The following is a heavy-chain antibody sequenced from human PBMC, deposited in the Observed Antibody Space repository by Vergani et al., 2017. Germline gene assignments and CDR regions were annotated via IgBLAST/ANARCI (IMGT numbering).Heavy chain of an antibody. CDR1: GYTFTGYY. Sequence: QVQLVQSGAEVKKPGASVKVSCKASGYTFTGYYMHWVRQAPGQGLEWMGWINPNSGGTNYAQKFQGRVTMTRDTSISTAYMALSRLRSDDTAVYYCARADAQQLPLFPRDYWGQGTLVTVSS. V-gene: IGHV1-2*02. J-gene: IGHJ4*02. CDR3: ARADAQQLPLFPRDY. D-gene: IGHD6-13*01. CDR2: INPNSGGT.